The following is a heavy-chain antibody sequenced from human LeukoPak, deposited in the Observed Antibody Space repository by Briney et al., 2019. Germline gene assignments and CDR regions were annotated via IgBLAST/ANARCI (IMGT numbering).Heavy chain of an antibody. V-gene: IGHV4-34*01. CDR2: INHSGST. Sequence: SETLSLTCAVYGGSFSGYYWSWIRQPPGKGLEWIGEINHSGSTNYNPSLKSRVTMSVDTSKNQFSLKLSSVTAADTAVYYCASTPRKSIRFGESYAFDIWGQGTMVTVSS. J-gene: IGHJ3*02. CDR1: GGSFSGYY. CDR3: ASTPRKSIRFGESYAFDI. D-gene: IGHD3-10*01.